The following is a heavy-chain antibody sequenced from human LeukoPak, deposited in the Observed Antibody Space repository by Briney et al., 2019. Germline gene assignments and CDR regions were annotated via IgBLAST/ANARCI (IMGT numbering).Heavy chain of an antibody. CDR2: IKTDGSEQ. CDR1: GFPFSHYW. Sequence: GGSLRLSCAASGFPFSHYWMTWVRQAPGKGLEWEAYIKTDGSEQYYPDSVKGRFTISRDNAKNSLYLQINNLRVEDTAVYYCARDWPGVSGTGGLSWGQGTLVTVSS. CDR3: ARDWPGVSGTGGLS. V-gene: IGHV3-7*01. J-gene: IGHJ5*02. D-gene: IGHD2-8*02.